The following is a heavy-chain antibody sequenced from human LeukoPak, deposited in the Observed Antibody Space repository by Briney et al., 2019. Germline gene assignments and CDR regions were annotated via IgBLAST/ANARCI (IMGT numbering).Heavy chain of an antibody. CDR2: IYPSGST. CDR1: GGSISSYY. V-gene: IGHV4-4*09. J-gene: IGHJ4*02. Sequence: SETLSLTCTVSGGSISSYYWSWIRQPPGKGLEWIGYIYPSGSTNYNPSLKSRVTISVDTSKNQFSLKLSSVTAADTAVYYCASWYLGYFDYWGQGTLVTVSS. CDR3: ASWYLGYFDY. D-gene: IGHD3-16*01.